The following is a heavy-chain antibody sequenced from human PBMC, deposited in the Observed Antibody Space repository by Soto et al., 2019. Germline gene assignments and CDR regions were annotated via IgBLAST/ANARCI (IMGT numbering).Heavy chain of an antibody. V-gene: IGHV4-4*02. Sequence: SETLSLTCTLSGGSVRAPDWWNWVRQSPDNGLEWIAEVHISGHSNYNPSLRSRVSVSIDSSKNQFYLNLNSVTAADTAIYYCARVRQGCSANNCYFDPWGQGTQGTSPQ. CDR1: GGSVRAPDW. D-gene: IGHD1-1*01. J-gene: IGHJ5*01. CDR3: ARVRQGCSANNCYFDP. CDR2: VHISGHS.